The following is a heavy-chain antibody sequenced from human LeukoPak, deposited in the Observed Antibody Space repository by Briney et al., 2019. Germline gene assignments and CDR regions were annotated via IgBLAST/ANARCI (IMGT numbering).Heavy chain of an antibody. V-gene: IGHV4-31*03. CDR2: IYYSGST. CDR1: GGSISSGGYY. J-gene: IGHJ3*02. CDR3: ARAPGLGYCSGDSCPRAFDI. D-gene: IGHD2-15*01. Sequence: PSETLSLTCTVSGGSISSGGYYWSWIRQHPGKGLEWIGYIYYSGSTYYNPSLKTRVTISVDTSKNQFSLRVTSVTAADTAVYYCARAPGLGYCSGDSCPRAFDIWGQGTTVTVSS.